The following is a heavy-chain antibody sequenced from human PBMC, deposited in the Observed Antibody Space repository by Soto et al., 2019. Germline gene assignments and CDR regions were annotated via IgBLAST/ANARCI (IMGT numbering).Heavy chain of an antibody. CDR1: GDSISGGASF. J-gene: IGHJ5*02. D-gene: IGHD2-2*01. CDR2: VYYSGSS. CDR3: AKLSCTRSTCYFPSWFDP. V-gene: IGHV4-31*03. Sequence: QVQLQESGPGLVKPSETLSLTSTVSGDSISGGASFWSLSRQHPGKGLAWIANVYYSGSSYYNPSVQRRLTISMDTTKSQFALQFNSMTATDTAVYYWAKLSCTRSTCYFPSWFDPLGEGTLGTVS.